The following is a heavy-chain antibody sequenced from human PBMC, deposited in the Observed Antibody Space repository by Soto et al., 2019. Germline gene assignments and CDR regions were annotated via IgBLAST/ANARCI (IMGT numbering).Heavy chain of an antibody. Sequence: QVQLVQSGAAVKKPGASVRVSCKASGYTFSSYVISWVRKAPGQGLEWMGWISTYNGNRNYAQSLQGRVTLTTDPSTSTVYMELRSLTYDDTAVYYCARDRVGEWALPHRSQYWGQGTLVTVSS. CDR3: ARDRVGEWALPHRSQY. CDR2: ISTYNGNR. J-gene: IGHJ4*02. V-gene: IGHV1-18*01. CDR1: GYTFSSYV. D-gene: IGHD1-26*01.